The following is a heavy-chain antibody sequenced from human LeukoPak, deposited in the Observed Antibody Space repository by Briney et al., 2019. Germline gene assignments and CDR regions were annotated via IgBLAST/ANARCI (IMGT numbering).Heavy chain of an antibody. J-gene: IGHJ5*02. D-gene: IGHD2-15*01. CDR1: GYTFTGYY. Sequence: ASVKVSCKASGYTFTGYYMHWVRQAPGQGLEWMGWINPNSGGTNYAQKFQGRVTMTRDTSISTAYMELSRLRSDDTAVYYCARGAQDIVVVVASTGYNWFDPWGQGTLVTVSS. CDR2: INPNSGGT. CDR3: ARGAQDIVVVVASTGYNWFDP. V-gene: IGHV1-2*02.